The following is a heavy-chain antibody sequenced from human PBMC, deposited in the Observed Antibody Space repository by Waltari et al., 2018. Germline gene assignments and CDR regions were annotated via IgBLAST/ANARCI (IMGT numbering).Heavy chain of an antibody. Sequence: LVQSGAEVMKPGASVQVSCKASRDDVTEHYIHWVRQAPGQGLEWMGWVNPKDGGTNYAQSFAGRITVTWDSSISTAYMEFSGLTSGDTAVYFCAREYCGGDCRLFDYWGQGTLVTVSS. CDR1: RDDVTEHY. D-gene: IGHD2-21*02. J-gene: IGHJ4*02. CDR3: AREYCGGDCRLFDY. V-gene: IGHV1-2*02. CDR2: VNPKDGGT.